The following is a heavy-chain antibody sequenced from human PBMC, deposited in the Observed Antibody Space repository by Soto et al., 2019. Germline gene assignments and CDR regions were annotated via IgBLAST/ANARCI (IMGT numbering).Heavy chain of an antibody. Sequence: SETLSLTCTVSGGSISSYYWSWIRQPPGKGLEWIGYIYYSGSTNYNPSLKSRVTISVDTSKNQFSLKLSSVTAADTAVYYCARSTDSYGYPYFDYWGQGTLVTVSS. D-gene: IGHD5-18*01. J-gene: IGHJ4*02. V-gene: IGHV4-59*01. CDR1: GGSISSYY. CDR3: ARSTDSYGYPYFDY. CDR2: IYYSGST.